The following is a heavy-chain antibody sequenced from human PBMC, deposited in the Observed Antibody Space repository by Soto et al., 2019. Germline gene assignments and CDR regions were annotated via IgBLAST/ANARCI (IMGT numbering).Heavy chain of an antibody. CDR2: IYPGDSDT. Sequence: GESLKISCKGSGYSFTSYWIGWVRQMPGKGLEWMGIIYPGDSDTRYSPSFQGQVTISADKSISTAYLQWSSLKASDTAMYYCARQTDTYGPGGWFDPWGQGTLVTVSS. CDR3: ARQTDTYGPGGWFDP. J-gene: IGHJ5*02. CDR1: GYSFTSYW. D-gene: IGHD4-17*01. V-gene: IGHV5-51*01.